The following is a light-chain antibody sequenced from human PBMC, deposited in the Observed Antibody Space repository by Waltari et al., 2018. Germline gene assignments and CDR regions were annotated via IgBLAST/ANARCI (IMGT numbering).Light chain of an antibody. CDR2: GTS. CDR1: EDIRND. J-gene: IGKJ1*01. CDR3: LHDYGYPRT. Sequence: TQLTQSPSSLSASVGDRVILTCRPSEDIRNDLPWYQQQPGKAPKVLIYGTSILHSGVPSRFSGSGSGTDFTLTITNLQPEDFATYFCLHDYGYPRTFGQGTKVEVK. V-gene: IGKV1-6*01.